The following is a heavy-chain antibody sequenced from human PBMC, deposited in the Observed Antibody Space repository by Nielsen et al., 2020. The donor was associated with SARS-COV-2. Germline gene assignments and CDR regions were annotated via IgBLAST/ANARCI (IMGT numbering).Heavy chain of an antibody. V-gene: IGHV5-51*01. J-gene: IGHJ6*02. Sequence: GESLKISCKGLGYSFTSYWIGWVRQMPGKGLEWMGIIYPGDSDTRYGPPLQGPVTISADKSIRTAYLQWSRLKAPDTVMYYRARHVVPAAIGGDVWGQGTTVTVSS. CDR1: GYSFTSYW. CDR2: IYPGDSDT. D-gene: IGHD2-2*01. CDR3: ARHVVPAAIGGDV.